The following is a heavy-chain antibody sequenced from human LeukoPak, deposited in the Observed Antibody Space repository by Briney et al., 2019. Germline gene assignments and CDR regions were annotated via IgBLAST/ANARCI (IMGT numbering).Heavy chain of an antibody. V-gene: IGHV1-58*02. CDR2: IVVGSGNT. CDR3: AAASYCSSTSCSNDAFDI. Sequence: SVKVSCKASGFIFTAYYIHWVRQAPGQGLEWIGWIVVGSGNTNYAQKFQERVTITRDMSTSTAYMELSSLRSEDTAVYYCAAASYCSSTSCSNDAFDIWGQGTMVTVSS. CDR1: GFIFTAYY. J-gene: IGHJ3*02. D-gene: IGHD2-2*01.